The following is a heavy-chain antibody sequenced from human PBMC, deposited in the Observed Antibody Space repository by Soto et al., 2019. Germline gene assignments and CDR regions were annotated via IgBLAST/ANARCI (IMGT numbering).Heavy chain of an antibody. Sequence: PGGSLRLSCASSGFTLSMSAVNWVRQAPGKGLEWVSYISDSGDRTYYADSVKGRFTISRGRSKNTVSLQMDSLRAEDTAVYYCAKDRGIIVKAGDAFDVWGQGTKVTVSS. CDR1: GFTLSMSA. D-gene: IGHD3-16*02. CDR3: AKDRGIIVKAGDAFDV. V-gene: IGHV3-23*01. J-gene: IGHJ3*01. CDR2: ISDSGDRT.